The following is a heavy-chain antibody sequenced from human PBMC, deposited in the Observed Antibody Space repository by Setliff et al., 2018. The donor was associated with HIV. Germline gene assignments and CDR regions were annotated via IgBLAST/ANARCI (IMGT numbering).Heavy chain of an antibody. CDR1: GFTFSSYG. J-gene: IGHJ4*02. CDR2: IYYDGSDK. D-gene: IGHD2-2*01. Sequence: GGSLRLSCAAAGFTFSSYGMHWVRQAPGKGLEWVAFIYYDGSDKQYADSVKGRFTIYRDNSKNTLYLQMNNLRTEDTAVYFCAKNFYSSRWSPLDYWGQGTLVTVSS. CDR3: AKNFYSSRWSPLDY. V-gene: IGHV3-30*02.